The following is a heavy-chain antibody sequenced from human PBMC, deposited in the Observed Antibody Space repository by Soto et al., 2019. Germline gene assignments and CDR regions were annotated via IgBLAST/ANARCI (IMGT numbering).Heavy chain of an antibody. CDR1: EFTFSSYA. J-gene: IGHJ6*02. V-gene: IGHV3-23*01. CDR3: ASSSLKQQQVHLHWVDRMHF. D-gene: IGHD6-13*01. CDR2: ISGSGGST. Sequence: AGGSLRLSCAASEFTFSSYAMSWVLQAPGKGLEWVSAISGSGGSTYYADSVKGRFTISRDNSKNTLYLQMNSLGAEDTAVYYCASSSLKQQQVHLHWVDRMHFWGQGTTAPVS.